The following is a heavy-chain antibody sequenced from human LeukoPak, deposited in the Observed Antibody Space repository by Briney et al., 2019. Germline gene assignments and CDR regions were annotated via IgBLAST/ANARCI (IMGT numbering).Heavy chain of an antibody. CDR1: GGSISSGGYS. Sequence: SGTLSLTCAVSGGSISSGGYSWSWIRQPPGKGLEWIGYIYHSGSTYYNPSLKSRVTISVDRSKNQFSLKLSSVTAADTAVYYCARGGPDYGDLYFDYWGQGTLVTVSS. J-gene: IGHJ4*02. CDR3: ARGGPDYGDLYFDY. V-gene: IGHV4-30-2*01. D-gene: IGHD4-17*01. CDR2: IYHSGST.